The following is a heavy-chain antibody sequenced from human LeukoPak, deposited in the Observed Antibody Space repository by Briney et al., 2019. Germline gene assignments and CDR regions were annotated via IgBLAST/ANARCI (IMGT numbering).Heavy chain of an antibody. V-gene: IGHV1-2*02. CDR1: GYTFTGYY. CDR2: INPNSGGT. Sequence: GASVKVSCKASGYTFTGYYMHWVRQAPGQGLEWMGWINPNSGGTNFAQKFQGRVTMTRDTSITTAYMEPSRLRSDDTAVYYCARDGYSGRFDPWGQGTLVTVSS. CDR3: ARDGYSGRFDP. J-gene: IGHJ5*02. D-gene: IGHD5-12*01.